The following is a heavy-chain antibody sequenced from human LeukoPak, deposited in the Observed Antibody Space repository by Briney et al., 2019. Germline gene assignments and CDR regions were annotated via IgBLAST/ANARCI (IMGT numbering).Heavy chain of an antibody. Sequence: PGGSLRLSCAASGFTFSNNAMHWVGQAPGKGLEWGSVIAYDGIYKYYADSVKGRFTISRYNSKNTLYLQMNSLRAEATAVSYCAKSNSSGAFDIWGQGTMVTVSS. CDR3: AKSNSSGAFDI. CDR2: IAYDGIYK. J-gene: IGHJ3*02. V-gene: IGHV3-30*04. CDR1: GFTFSNNA. D-gene: IGHD6-19*01.